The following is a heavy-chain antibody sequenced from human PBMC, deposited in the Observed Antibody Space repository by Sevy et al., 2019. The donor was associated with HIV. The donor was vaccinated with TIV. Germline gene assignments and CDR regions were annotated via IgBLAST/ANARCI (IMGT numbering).Heavy chain of an antibody. CDR1: GFTFSSYA. CDR2: ISGSGGST. Sequence: GGSLRLSCAASGFTFSSYAMSWVRQAPGKGLEWVSAISGSGGSTYYADSVKGRFTISRDNSKNTLYLKMNSLRAEDTAVYYCANSIAAAGTFDSWGQGTLVTVSS. CDR3: ANSIAAAGTFDS. V-gene: IGHV3-23*01. D-gene: IGHD6-13*01. J-gene: IGHJ4*02.